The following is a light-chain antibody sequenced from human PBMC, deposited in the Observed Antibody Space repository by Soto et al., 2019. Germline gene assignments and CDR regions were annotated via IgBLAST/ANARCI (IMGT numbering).Light chain of an antibody. CDR2: DVS. CDR1: SSDVGGYNH. Sequence: QSALTQPRSVSGSPGQSVTISCTGTSSDVGGYNHVSWYQQHPGKAPKLMIYDVSKRPSGVPDRFSGSKSGNTASLTISGLQAEDEADYYCCSYAGSYRYVFGTGTKATVL. V-gene: IGLV2-11*01. CDR3: CSYAGSYRYV. J-gene: IGLJ1*01.